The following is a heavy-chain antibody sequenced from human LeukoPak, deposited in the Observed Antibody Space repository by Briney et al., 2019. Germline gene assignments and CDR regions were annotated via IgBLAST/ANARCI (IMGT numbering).Heavy chain of an antibody. CDR3: ARLIGDYYDSSGYIDY. CDR1: GFTFSSYS. V-gene: IGHV3-21*01. Sequence: GGSLRLSCAASGFTFSSYSMNWVRQAPGKGLEWVSSISSSSYIYYADSVKGRFTISRDNAKNSLYLQMNSLRAEDTAVYYCARLIGDYYDSSGYIDYWGQGTLVTVSS. CDR2: ISSSSYI. D-gene: IGHD3-22*01. J-gene: IGHJ4*02.